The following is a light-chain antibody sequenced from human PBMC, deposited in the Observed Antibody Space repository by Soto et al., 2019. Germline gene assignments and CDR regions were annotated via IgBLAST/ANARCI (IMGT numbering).Light chain of an antibody. CDR2: DAS. Sequence: PGARATLSCRASQSVSSYLAWYQQKPGQAPRLLIYDASNRATGIPARFSGSGSGTDFTLTISSLEPEDFAVYYCQQRSNWPPITFGQGTRLEIK. V-gene: IGKV3-11*01. CDR1: QSVSSY. CDR3: QQRSNWPPIT. J-gene: IGKJ5*01.